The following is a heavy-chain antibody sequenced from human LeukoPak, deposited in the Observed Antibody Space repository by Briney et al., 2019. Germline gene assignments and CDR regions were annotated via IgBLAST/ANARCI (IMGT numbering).Heavy chain of an antibody. J-gene: IGHJ3*02. CDR1: GFTFSDHH. CDR2: IYSGGST. D-gene: IGHD1-26*01. V-gene: IGHV3-66*01. Sequence: GGSLRLSCAASGFTFSDHHMDWVRQAPGKGLEWVSVIYSGGSTYHADSVKGRFTISRDNSKNTLYLQMNSLRDEDTAVYYCARIVAGGAFDIWGQGTMVTVSS. CDR3: ARIVAGGAFDI.